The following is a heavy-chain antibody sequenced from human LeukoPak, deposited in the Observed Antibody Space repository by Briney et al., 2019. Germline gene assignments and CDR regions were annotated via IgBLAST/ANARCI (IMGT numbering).Heavy chain of an antibody. V-gene: IGHV3-21*01. CDR1: GFTFSSYS. D-gene: IGHD6-19*01. CDR2: ISSSSSYI. Sequence: RGSLRLSCAASGFTFSSYSMNWVRQAPGKGLEWVSSISSSSSYIYYADSVKGRFTISRDNAKNSLYLQMNSLRAEDTAVYYCARGSLAVADAFDIWGQGTMVTVSS. CDR3: ARGSLAVADAFDI. J-gene: IGHJ3*02.